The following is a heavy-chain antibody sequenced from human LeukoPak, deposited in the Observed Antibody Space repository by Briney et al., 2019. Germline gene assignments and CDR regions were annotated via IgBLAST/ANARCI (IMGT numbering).Heavy chain of an antibody. J-gene: IGHJ4*02. V-gene: IGHV3-11*06. CDR1: GFTFSDYY. Sequence: SGGSLRLSCAASGFTFSDYYMSWIRQAPGKGLEWVSYISSSSSYTNYADSVKGRFTISRDNAKNSLYLQINSLRAEDTAVYYCASLVRPAAPVWGQGTLVTVSS. CDR3: ASLVRPAAPV. D-gene: IGHD2-2*01. CDR2: ISSSSSYT.